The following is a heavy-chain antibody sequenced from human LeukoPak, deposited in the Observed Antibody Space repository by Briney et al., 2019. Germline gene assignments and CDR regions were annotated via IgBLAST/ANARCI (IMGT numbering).Heavy chain of an antibody. Sequence: SETLTLTCTVSGGSISSGSYYWSWIRQPAGKGLEWIGRIYTSGSTNYNPSLKSRVTISVDTSKNQFSLKLSSVTAADTAVYYCARASQQLVSDYWGPGNLVTVSS. CDR1: GGSISSGSYY. J-gene: IGHJ4*02. CDR2: IYTSGST. V-gene: IGHV4-61*02. CDR3: ARASQQLVSDY. D-gene: IGHD6-13*01.